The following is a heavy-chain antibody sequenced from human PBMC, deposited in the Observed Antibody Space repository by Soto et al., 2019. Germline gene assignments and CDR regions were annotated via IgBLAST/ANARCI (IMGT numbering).Heavy chain of an antibody. Sequence: EVQLVESGGGLVQPGGSLRLSCAASGFAFSSYDMHWVRQATGKGLEWVSAIGTAGDTYYPGSVKGRFTISRENAKNSLYLQMNRLRAGDTAVYYCARGITMVRGVIIDYFDYWGQGTLVTVSS. CDR2: IGTAGDT. D-gene: IGHD3-10*01. J-gene: IGHJ4*02. CDR3: ARGITMVRGVIIDYFDY. V-gene: IGHV3-13*01. CDR1: GFAFSSYD.